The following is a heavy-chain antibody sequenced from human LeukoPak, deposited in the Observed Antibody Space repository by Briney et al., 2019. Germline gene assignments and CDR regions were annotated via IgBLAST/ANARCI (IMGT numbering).Heavy chain of an antibody. V-gene: IGHV4-39*07. CDR2: IYYSGST. J-gene: IGHJ5*02. D-gene: IGHD2-21*02. Sequence: MPSETLSLTCTVSGASISSYYWGWVRQPPGKGLEWIGSIYYSGSTYYNPSLKSRVTISVATSKNQFSLKLSSVTAADTAVYYCARLGEKRVTEYNWFDPWGQGTLVTVSS. CDR3: ARLGEKRVTEYNWFDP. CDR1: GASISSYY.